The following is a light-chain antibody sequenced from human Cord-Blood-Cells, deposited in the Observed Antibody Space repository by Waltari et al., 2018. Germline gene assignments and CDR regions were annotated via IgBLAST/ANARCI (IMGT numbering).Light chain of an antibody. CDR3: SSYTSSSTLV. J-gene: IGLJ1*01. V-gene: IGLV2-14*01. Sequence: QSALTQPASVSGSPGQSITISSTGTSSDVGGYNYFSWYQQHPGKAPKLMIYDVSNRPSGVSNRFSGSKSGNTASLTISGLQAEDEADYYCSSYTSSSTLVFGTGTKVTVL. CDR1: SSDVGGYNY. CDR2: DVS.